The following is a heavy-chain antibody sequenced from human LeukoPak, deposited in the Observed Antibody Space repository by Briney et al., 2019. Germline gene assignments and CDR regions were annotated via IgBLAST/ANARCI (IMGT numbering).Heavy chain of an antibody. CDR3: ARHDFYYDSMYETDY. CDR1: GGSISSSSYY. J-gene: IGHJ4*02. Sequence: KPSETLSLTCTVSGGSISSSSYYWGWIRQPPGKGLEWIGSIYYSGSTYYNPSLKSRVTISVDTSKNQFSLKLSSVTAADTAVYYCARHDFYYDSMYETDYWGQGTLVTVSS. V-gene: IGHV4-39*01. CDR2: IYYSGST. D-gene: IGHD3-22*01.